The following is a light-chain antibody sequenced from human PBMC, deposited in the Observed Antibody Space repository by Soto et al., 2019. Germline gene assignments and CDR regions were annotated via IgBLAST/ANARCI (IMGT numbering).Light chain of an antibody. CDR1: QCVSSSY. Sequence: EIVLTQSPGTLSLSPGERATLSCRASQCVSSSYLAWYQQKPGQAPRLLIYGASSRATGIPDRFSGSGSGTDFTLTISRLEPEDSAVYYCQQYGSSPPTFGQGTKVDIK. J-gene: IGKJ1*01. CDR3: QQYGSSPPT. CDR2: GAS. V-gene: IGKV3-20*01.